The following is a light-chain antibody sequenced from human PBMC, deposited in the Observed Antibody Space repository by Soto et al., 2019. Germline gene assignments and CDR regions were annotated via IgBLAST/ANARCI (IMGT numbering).Light chain of an antibody. CDR1: QSISSW. CDR2: AAS. Sequence: IQMTHSPATLSASLGDIVTITFRASQSISSWLAWYQQKPGKSPKLLIYAASSLESGVPSRFSGSASGTEFTLTISSLQPEDIATYYCQQYDNLPLTSGQATRPEIK. V-gene: IGKV1-5*01. J-gene: IGKJ5*01. CDR3: QQYDNLPLT.